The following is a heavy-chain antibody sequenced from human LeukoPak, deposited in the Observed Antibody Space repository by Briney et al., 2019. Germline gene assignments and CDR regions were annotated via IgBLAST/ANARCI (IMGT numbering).Heavy chain of an antibody. V-gene: IGHV3-23*01. CDR1: GFTFSSYA. CDR3: ARWRLYYDSSGYYYDPHYFDY. CDR2: ISGSGGST. J-gene: IGHJ4*02. Sequence: GGSLRLSCAASGFTFSSYAMSWVRQAPGKGLEWVSAISGSGGSTYYADSVKGRFTISRDNSKNALYLQMNSLRAEDTAVYYCARWRLYYDSSGYYYDPHYFDYWGQGTLVTVSS. D-gene: IGHD3-22*01.